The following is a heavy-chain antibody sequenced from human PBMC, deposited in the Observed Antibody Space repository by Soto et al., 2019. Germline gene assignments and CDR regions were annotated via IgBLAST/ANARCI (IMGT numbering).Heavy chain of an antibody. Sequence: ASVKVSCKASGYTFTYRYLHWVRQAPGQALEWMGWITPFNGNTNYAQKFQDRVTITRDRSMSTAYMELSSLRSEDTAMYYCARGHSSGWYYFDYWGQGTLVTVSS. CDR3: ARGHSSGWYYFDY. CDR2: ITPFNGNT. V-gene: IGHV1-45*02. J-gene: IGHJ4*02. CDR1: GYTFTYRY. D-gene: IGHD6-19*01.